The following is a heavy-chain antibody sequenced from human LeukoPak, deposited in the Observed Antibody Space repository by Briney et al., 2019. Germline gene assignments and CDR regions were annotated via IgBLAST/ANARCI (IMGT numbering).Heavy chain of an antibody. V-gene: IGHV4-38-2*02. CDR1: GYSISSGYY. CDR3: ARHRQQLVDY. D-gene: IGHD6-13*01. CDR2: IYYSGST. Sequence: LETLSLTCTVSGYSISSGYYWGWIRQPPGKGLEWIGSIYYSGSTYYNPSLKSRVTISIDTSKNQFSLKLSSVTAADTAVYYCARHRQQLVDYWGQGTLVTVSS. J-gene: IGHJ4*02.